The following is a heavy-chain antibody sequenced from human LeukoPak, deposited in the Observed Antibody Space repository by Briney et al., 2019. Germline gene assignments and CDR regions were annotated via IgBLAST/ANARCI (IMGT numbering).Heavy chain of an antibody. V-gene: IGHV1-24*01. Sequence: ASVKVSCKVSGYTLTELSMHWVRQAPGKGLEWMGGFDPEDGETIYAQKFQGRVTITADESTSTAYMELSSLRSEDTAVYYCARDLGESTSPRSGDAFDIWGQGTMVTVSS. D-gene: IGHD2-2*01. CDR3: ARDLGESTSPRSGDAFDI. CDR2: FDPEDGET. CDR1: GYTLTELS. J-gene: IGHJ3*02.